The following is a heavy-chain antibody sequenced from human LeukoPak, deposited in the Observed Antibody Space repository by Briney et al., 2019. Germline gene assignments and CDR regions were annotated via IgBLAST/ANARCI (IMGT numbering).Heavy chain of an antibody. CDR1: GYTFTSYA. D-gene: IGHD3-3*02. V-gene: IGHV1-3*01. CDR2: INAGNGNT. J-gene: IGHJ4*02. CDR3: ARDRWGRCILSY. Sequence: ASVKVSCKASGYTFTSYAIHWLRQAPGQRLEWMGWINAGNGNTKYSQKFQGRVTITRDTPTSTAYMELSSLRSEDTAVYFCARDRWGRCILSYWGQGTLVTVSS.